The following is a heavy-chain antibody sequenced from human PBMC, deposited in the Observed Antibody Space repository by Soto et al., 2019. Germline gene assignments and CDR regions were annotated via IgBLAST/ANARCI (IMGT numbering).Heavy chain of an antibody. V-gene: IGHV3-11*01. CDR1: GFIFSDYY. CDR3: ARDLAAAASSYYGMDV. Sequence: QVQLVESGGGLVKPGGSLRLSCAASGFIFSDYYMSWIRQAPGKGLEWVSYSSSIGRTLYYADSVKGRFTLSRDHTKNSLFLQMNSLRVEDTAVYYCARDLAAAASSYYGMDVWGQGTTVTVSS. D-gene: IGHD6-13*01. CDR2: SSSIGRTL. J-gene: IGHJ6*02.